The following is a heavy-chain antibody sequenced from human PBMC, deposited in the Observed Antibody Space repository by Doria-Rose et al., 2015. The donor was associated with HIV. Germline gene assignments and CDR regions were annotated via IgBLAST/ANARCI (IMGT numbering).Heavy chain of an antibody. J-gene: IGHJ4*02. V-gene: IGHV3-66*01. CDR3: ARDPFQSWAY. Sequence: VPLVESGGGLVQPGGSLRLSCAASGFPVSSHYMSWVRQAPGKGLEWVSVIYSDGRTYYADSVKGRFTVSRDNSKNTLYLQINSLRAEDTAVYYCARDPFQSWAYWGQGTLVTVSS. CDR2: IYSDGRT. D-gene: IGHD3-16*01. CDR1: GFPVSSHY.